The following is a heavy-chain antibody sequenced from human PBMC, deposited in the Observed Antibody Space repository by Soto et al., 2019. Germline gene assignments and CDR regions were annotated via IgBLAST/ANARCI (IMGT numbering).Heavy chain of an antibody. CDR1: GYSFTSYW. CDR3: GRHGGAMVRGVPGAFDI. CDR2: MYPGASDA. Sequence: GESLKISYKGSGYSFTSYWIGWVRQMPGKGLEWMGIMYPGASDARYSPSFQGQVIISVDKSDSTAYLQWSSLKASDTAMYYCGRHGGAMVRGVPGAFDIWGQGTMVTV. V-gene: IGHV5-51*01. J-gene: IGHJ3*02. D-gene: IGHD3-10*01.